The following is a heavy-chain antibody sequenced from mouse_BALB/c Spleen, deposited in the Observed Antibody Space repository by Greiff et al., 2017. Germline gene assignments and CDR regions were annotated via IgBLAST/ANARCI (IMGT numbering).Heavy chain of an antibody. CDR3: ARDRYYCSSPLYWDFDV. J-gene: IGHJ1*01. CDR1: GFTFSSYA. Sequence: EVQLVESGGGLVKPGGSLKLSCAASGFTFSSYAMSWVRQSPEKRLEWVAEISSGGSYTYYPDTVTGRFTISRDNAKNTLYLEMSSLRSEDTAMYYCARDRYYCSSPLYWDFDVWGAGTTVTVSS. D-gene: IGHD1-1*01. V-gene: IGHV5-9-4*01. CDR2: ISSGGSYT.